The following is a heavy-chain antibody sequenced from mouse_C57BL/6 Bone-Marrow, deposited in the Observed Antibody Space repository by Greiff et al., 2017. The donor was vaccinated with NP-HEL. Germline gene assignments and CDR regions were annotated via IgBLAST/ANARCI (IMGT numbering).Heavy chain of an antibody. J-gene: IGHJ3*01. CDR2: IWRGGST. Sequence: VMLVESGPGLVQPSQSLSITCTVSGFSLTSYGVHWVRQSPGKGLEWLGVIWRGGSTDYNAAFMSRLSITKDNSKSQVFFKMNSMQADETAIYYCAKTSPWFAYWGQGTLVTVSA. V-gene: IGHV2-5*01. CDR3: AKTSPWFAY. CDR1: GFSLTSYG.